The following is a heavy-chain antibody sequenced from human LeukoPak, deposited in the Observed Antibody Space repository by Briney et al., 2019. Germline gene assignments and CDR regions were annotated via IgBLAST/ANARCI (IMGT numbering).Heavy chain of an antibody. V-gene: IGHV1-2*06. CDR1: VYTFTHYY. J-gene: IGHJ5*02. CDR2: INPNSGGT. D-gene: IGHD2-2*01. Sequence: ASVEVSCKAFVYTFTHYYIHWVRQAPGQGLEWRGRINPNSGGTNYAQKFQGRVTLTRDTSITTAYMDLSRLTSDDPALYYCARDRTSTTWFDRGGQGTLVTVSS. CDR3: ARDRTSTTWFDR.